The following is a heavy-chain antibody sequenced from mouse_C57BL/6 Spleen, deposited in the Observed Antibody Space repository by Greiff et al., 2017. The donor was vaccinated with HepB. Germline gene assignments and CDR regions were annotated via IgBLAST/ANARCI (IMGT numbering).Heavy chain of an antibody. D-gene: IGHD2-3*01. CDR3: ARYDDGYPEGFAY. CDR1: GYAFSSSW. J-gene: IGHJ3*01. V-gene: IGHV1-82*01. CDR2: IYPGDGDT. Sequence: QVQLQQSGPELVKPGASVKISCKASGYAFSSSWMNWVKQRPGKGLEWIGRIYPGDGDTNYNGKFKGKATLTADKSSSTAYMQLSSLTSEDSAVYFCARYDDGYPEGFAYWGQGTLVTVSA.